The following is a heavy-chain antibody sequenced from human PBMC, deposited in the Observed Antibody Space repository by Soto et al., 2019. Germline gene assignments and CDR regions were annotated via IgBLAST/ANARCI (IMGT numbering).Heavy chain of an antibody. Sequence: SETLSLTCTVSGGSISSGGYYWSWIRQHPGKGLEWIGYIYYSGSTYYNPSLKSRVTTSVDTSKNQFSLKLSSVTAADTAVYYCARDPVGRLRSGYFDYWGQGTLVTVSS. CDR3: ARDPVGRLRSGYFDY. D-gene: IGHD5-12*01. CDR1: GGSISSGGYY. V-gene: IGHV4-31*03. CDR2: IYYSGST. J-gene: IGHJ4*02.